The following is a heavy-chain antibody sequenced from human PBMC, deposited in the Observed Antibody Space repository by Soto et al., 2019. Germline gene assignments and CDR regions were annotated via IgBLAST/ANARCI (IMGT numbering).Heavy chain of an antibody. D-gene: IGHD4-17*01. CDR1: GFTFSRYG. J-gene: IGHJ4*02. CDR2: ISYDGSNK. CDR3: AKDYGVDY. V-gene: IGHV3-30*18. Sequence: QVQLVEYGGGVVQPGRSLRLSCAASGFTFSRYGMPWVRQAPGKGLEWVAVISYDGSNKYYADAVKGRFTISRDNSKNTLYLQMNSLRAEDTAVYYCAKDYGVDYWGQGTLVSVSS.